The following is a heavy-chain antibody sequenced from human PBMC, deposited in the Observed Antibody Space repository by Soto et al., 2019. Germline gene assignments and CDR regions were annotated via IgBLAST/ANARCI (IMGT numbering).Heavy chain of an antibody. V-gene: IGHV1-69*02. D-gene: IGHD6-19*01. CDR3: AVDPLIAVAGNTVAT. CDR1: GGTFSSYT. CDR2: IIPILGIA. Sequence: QVQLVQSGAEVKKPGSSVKVSCKASGGTFSSYTISWVRQAPGQGLEWMGRIIPILGIANYAQKFQGRVTITADKSTSTAYMELSSLRSEDTAVCYCAVDPLIAVAGNTVATWGQGTLVTVSS. J-gene: IGHJ5*02.